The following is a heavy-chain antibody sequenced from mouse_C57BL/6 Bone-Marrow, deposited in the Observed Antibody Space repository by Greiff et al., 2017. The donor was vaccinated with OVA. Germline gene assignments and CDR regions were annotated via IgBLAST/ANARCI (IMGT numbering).Heavy chain of an antibody. D-gene: IGHD2-4*01. CDR3: ASNDYDASAWFAY. Sequence: EVQRVESGGGLVKPGGSLKLSCAASGFTFSDYGMHWVRQAPEKGLEWVAYISSGSSTIYYADTVKGRFTISRDNAKNTLFLQMTSLRSEDTAMYYCASNDYDASAWFAYWGQGTLVTVSA. CDR2: ISSGSSTI. V-gene: IGHV5-17*01. CDR1: GFTFSDYG. J-gene: IGHJ3*01.